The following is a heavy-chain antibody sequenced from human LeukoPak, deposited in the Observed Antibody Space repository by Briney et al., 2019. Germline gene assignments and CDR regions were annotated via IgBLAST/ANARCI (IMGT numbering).Heavy chain of an antibody. V-gene: IGHV3-7*01. J-gene: IGHJ4*02. Sequence: GGSLRLSCAASGFTFTSSWMTWVRQAPGKGLEWVAHIKEDGTEEYYIDSVKGRSSISRDNAKNSLYLQMNSLRAEDTAVYYCARDRVAAADWGQGTLVTVSS. CDR1: GFTFTSSW. CDR3: ARDRVAAAD. CDR2: IKEDGTEE. D-gene: IGHD6-13*01.